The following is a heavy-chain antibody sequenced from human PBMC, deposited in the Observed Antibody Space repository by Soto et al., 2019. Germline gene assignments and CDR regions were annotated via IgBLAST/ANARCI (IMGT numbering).Heavy chain of an antibody. CDR2: IDHSGSI. CDR1: GGSFSGYY. Sequence: LSLTCAVCGGSFSGYYWSWIRQTPGKGLEWIGEIDHSGSIKYNPSLESRVSISLDTSRNQFSLKLSSVTAADSAVFYCATGGGAAPGTWGQGTLVTVSS. CDR3: ATGGGAAPGT. V-gene: IGHV4-34*01. J-gene: IGHJ4*02. D-gene: IGHD6-13*01.